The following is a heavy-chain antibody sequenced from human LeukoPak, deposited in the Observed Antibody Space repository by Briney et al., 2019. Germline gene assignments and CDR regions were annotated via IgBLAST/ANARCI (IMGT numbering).Heavy chain of an antibody. V-gene: IGHV4-59*01. CDR2: IHFSGDT. J-gene: IGHJ5*02. D-gene: IGHD3-10*01. CDR3: ARRGQMSSASATSNTWLDP. Sequence: SETLSLTCTVSGDSISSYYWNWIRQPPGKGLEWIGHIHFSGDTNYNPSLKSRVTISLDSAKNQFSLRLISVTAADTAVYYCARRGQMSSASATSNTWLDPWGQGTLVSVSP. CDR1: GDSISSYY.